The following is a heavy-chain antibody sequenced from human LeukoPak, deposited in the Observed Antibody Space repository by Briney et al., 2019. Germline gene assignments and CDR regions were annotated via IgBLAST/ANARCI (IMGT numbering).Heavy chain of an antibody. CDR1: GFTFSSYA. J-gene: IGHJ4*02. Sequence: GGSLRLSCAASGFTFSSYAMSWVRQAPGKGLEWVTAISGSGGSTYYADSVKGRFTISRDNSKNTLYLQMNSLRAEDTAVYYCAKDPGYYYDSSGLGYWGQGTLVTVSS. CDR3: AKDPGYYYDSSGLGY. CDR2: ISGSGGST. V-gene: IGHV3-23*01. D-gene: IGHD3-22*01.